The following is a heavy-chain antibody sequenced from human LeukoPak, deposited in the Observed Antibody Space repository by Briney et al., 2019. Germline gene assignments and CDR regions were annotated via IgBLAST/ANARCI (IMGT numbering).Heavy chain of an antibody. D-gene: IGHD5-18*01. CDR1: GVSISSGGYS. CDR3: ARGIQLGYFDY. J-gene: IGHJ4*02. Sequence: TSSETLSLTCTVSGVSISSGGYSWSWIRQHPGKGLEWIGYIYYSGSTYYNPSLKSRVTISVDTSKNQFSLKLSSVTAADTAVYYCARGIQLGYFDYWGQGTLVTVSS. V-gene: IGHV4-31*03. CDR2: IYYSGST.